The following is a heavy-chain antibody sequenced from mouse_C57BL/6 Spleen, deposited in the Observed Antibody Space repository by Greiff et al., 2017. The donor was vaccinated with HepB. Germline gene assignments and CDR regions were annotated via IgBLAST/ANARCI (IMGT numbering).Heavy chain of an antibody. CDR3: ARPGARSYWYFEV. V-gene: IGHV1-26*01. Sequence: EVQLQQSGPELVKPGASVKISCKASGYTFTDYYMNWVKQSHGKSLEWIGDINPNNGGTSYNQKFKGKATLTADKSSSTAYMELRSLTSEYSAVFYCARPGARSYWYFEVWGTGTTVTVSS. J-gene: IGHJ1*03. CDR2: INPNNGGT. CDR1: GYTFTDYY.